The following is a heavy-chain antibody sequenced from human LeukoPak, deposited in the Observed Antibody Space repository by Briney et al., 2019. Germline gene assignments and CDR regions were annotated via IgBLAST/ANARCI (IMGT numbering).Heavy chain of an antibody. Sequence: GGSLRLSCAASGVNFDDYAMHWVRQSPGTGLEWVAGLNWDSRSMAYADSVRGRFTISRDNAKNSLYLQMNSLRAEDTAVYYCARDGAPDAHCSSTSCAIRWGQGTLVTVSS. D-gene: IGHD2-2*01. CDR3: ARDGAPDAHCSSTSCAIR. V-gene: IGHV3-9*01. CDR2: LNWDSRSM. CDR1: GVNFDDYA. J-gene: IGHJ4*02.